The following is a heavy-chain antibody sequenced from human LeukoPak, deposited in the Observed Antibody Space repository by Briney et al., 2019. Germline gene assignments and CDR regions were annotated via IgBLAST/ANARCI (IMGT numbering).Heavy chain of an antibody. J-gene: IGHJ3*02. CDR3: ARDLVGDGYNYQAFDI. D-gene: IGHD5-12*01. CDR1: GFKLLSYA. V-gene: IGHV3-30-3*01. Sequence: GGSLRLSCEASGFKLLSYAVHWVRQAPGKGLEWVAVISYDGSNKYYADSVKGRFTISRDNSKNTLYLQMNSLRAEDTAVYYCARDLVGDGYNYQAFDIWGQGTMVTVSS. CDR2: ISYDGSNK.